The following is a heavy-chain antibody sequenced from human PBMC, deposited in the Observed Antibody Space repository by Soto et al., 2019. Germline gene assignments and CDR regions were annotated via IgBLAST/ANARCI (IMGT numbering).Heavy chain of an antibody. D-gene: IGHD3-22*01. J-gene: IGHJ4*02. CDR2: ISGSGGST. CDR1: GFTFSRYA. CDR3: AKDGPDYYDSSGPV. V-gene: IGHV3-23*01. Sequence: HPVGSLRLSCAASGFTFSRYAMNWVRQAPGKGLEWVSAISGSGGSTYYADSVKGRFTISRDNSKNTLYLQMNSLRAEDTAVYYCAKDGPDYYDSSGPVWGQGTLVTVSS.